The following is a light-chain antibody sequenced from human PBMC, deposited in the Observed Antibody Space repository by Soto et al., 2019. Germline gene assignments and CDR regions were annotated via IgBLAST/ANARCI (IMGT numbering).Light chain of an antibody. CDR1: SSDVGAYNF. CDR2: EVT. Sequence: QSALTQPASVSGSPGQSITISCTGTSSDVGAYNFVSWYQHHPGRAPKLIIYEVTIRPSGVSNRVSGSKSGNTASLTISGLQADDEADYYCSSYTTSAPYVFGIGTKLTVL. CDR3: SSYTTSAPYV. J-gene: IGLJ1*01. V-gene: IGLV2-14*01.